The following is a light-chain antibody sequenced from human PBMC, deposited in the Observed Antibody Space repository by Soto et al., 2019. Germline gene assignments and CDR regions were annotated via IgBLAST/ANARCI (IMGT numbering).Light chain of an antibody. CDR1: QSVSSN. V-gene: IGKV3-20*01. CDR3: QQYGSSPRT. Sequence: EIVMTQSPATLSVSPGERATLCCRASQSVSSNLAWYQQKPGQAPRLLIYGASSRAPGIPDRFSGSGSGTDFTLTISRLEPEDFVVYYCQQYGSSPRTFGQGTKVDI. J-gene: IGKJ1*01. CDR2: GAS.